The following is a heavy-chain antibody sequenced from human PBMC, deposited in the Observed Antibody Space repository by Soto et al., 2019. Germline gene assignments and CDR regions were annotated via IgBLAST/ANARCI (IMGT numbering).Heavy chain of an antibody. J-gene: IGHJ5*02. Sequence: SAPLSLTCAVSGYSISSGYYWGWLRRPPGKVLEWMGIIYHGGSTYYNPSLNSRVTLSVDMTNNHVSLILNSVTAADTAVYYCARVGPWVPYYYDSSPYTFENWFDPWGQGTLVTVSS. D-gene: IGHD3-22*01. CDR3: ARVGPWVPYYYDSSPYTFENWFDP. CDR2: IYHGGST. CDR1: GYSISSGYY. V-gene: IGHV4-38-2*01.